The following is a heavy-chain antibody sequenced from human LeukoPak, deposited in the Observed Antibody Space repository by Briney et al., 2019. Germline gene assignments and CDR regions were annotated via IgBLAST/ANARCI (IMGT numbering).Heavy chain of an antibody. CDR3: ARDRGYSYGRYFDY. J-gene: IGHJ4*02. CDR2: ISYDGSNK. CDR1: GFTFSSYA. Sequence: GGSLRLSCAASGFTFSSYAMHWVRQAPGKGLEWVAVISYDGSNKYYADSVKGRFTISRDNSKNTLCLQMNSLRAEDTAVYYCARDRGYSYGRYFDYWGQGTLVTVSS. D-gene: IGHD5-18*01. V-gene: IGHV3-30*04.